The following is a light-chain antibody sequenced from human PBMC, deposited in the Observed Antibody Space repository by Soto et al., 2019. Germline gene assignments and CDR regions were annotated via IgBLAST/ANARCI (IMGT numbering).Light chain of an antibody. CDR1: QNVLYKSNNENY. J-gene: IGKJ2*01. Sequence: DIVMTQSPDSLAVSLGERATINCKSSQNVLYKSNNENYLAWFQQKPGQPPKLLIYWASTRKSGVSDRFTGSGSGSDFTLTISSLQAEDVAVYYCQQYNITPPYTFGQGTKLEI. CDR2: WAS. CDR3: QQYNITPPYT. V-gene: IGKV4-1*01.